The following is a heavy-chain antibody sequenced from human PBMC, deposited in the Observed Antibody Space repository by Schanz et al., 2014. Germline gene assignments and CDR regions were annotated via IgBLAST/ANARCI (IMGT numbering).Heavy chain of an antibody. CDR3: AKDDTQVNGMDV. V-gene: IGHV3-30*18. CDR1: GFTLTSYA. Sequence: VQVVESGGGLVQPGGSLRLSCEASGFTLTSYALTWVRQAPGKGLEWVAVISYHGSEKYYADSVKGRFTISRDNSKNTLYLQMNSLRTEDTAVYFCAKDDTQVNGMDVWGQGTTVTVSS. CDR2: ISYHGSEK. J-gene: IGHJ6*02.